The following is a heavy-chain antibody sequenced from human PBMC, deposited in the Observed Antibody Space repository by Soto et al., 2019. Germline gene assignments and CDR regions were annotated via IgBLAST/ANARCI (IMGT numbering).Heavy chain of an antibody. CDR1: GGSISSSSYY. CDR2: IYYSGST. D-gene: IGHD5-18*01. Sequence: SETLSLTCTVSGGSISSSSYYWGWIRQPPGKGLEWIGSIYYSGSTYYNPSLKSRVTISVDTSKNQFSLKLSSVTAADTAVYYCARRKGGYSYDYWGQGTLVTSPQ. V-gene: IGHV4-39*01. CDR3: ARRKGGYSYDY. J-gene: IGHJ4*02.